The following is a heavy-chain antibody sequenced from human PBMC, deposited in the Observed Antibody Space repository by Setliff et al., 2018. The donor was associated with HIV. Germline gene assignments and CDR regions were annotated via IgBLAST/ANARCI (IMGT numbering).Heavy chain of an antibody. D-gene: IGHD6-6*01. J-gene: IGHJ4*02. CDR3: ARLSYSGSSGSRLFDF. CDR1: DDSITGYY. Sequence: SETLSLTCTVSDDSITGYYWSWIRQSPGRGLQCIGYIFESGGTNYNPSLKSRVTISEDTSKSQFSLGLSSVTAADTAVYYCARLSYSGSSGSRLFDFWGQGILVTVSS. V-gene: IGHV4-59*08. CDR2: IFESGGT.